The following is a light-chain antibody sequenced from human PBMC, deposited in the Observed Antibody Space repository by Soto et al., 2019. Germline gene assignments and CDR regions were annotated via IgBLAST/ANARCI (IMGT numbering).Light chain of an antibody. Sequence: EIVLTQSPGTLSLSPGERATLYCRASQSISSNRFAWLQEQPGQAPRLLFYGASSRASSIPERFSGSCSRKDFTLTSSRQDAEYFGLYYCQQYDRSPITFGPGTKVDIK. V-gene: IGKV3-20*01. CDR1: QSISSNR. J-gene: IGKJ3*01. CDR3: QQYDRSPIT. CDR2: GAS.